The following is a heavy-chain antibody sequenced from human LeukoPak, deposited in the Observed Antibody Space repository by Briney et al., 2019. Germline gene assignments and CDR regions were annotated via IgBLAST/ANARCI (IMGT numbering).Heavy chain of an antibody. D-gene: IGHD6-13*01. Sequence: ASVKVSCKASGYSFTDYYIHWVRLAPGQGLEWMGWINPKSGGTHYAQKFQGRVSMTRDTSTSTVYMELSGLRSEDTAVYYCARDKAAGLFDYWGQGTLVTVSS. CDR2: INPKSGGT. J-gene: IGHJ4*02. CDR3: ARDKAAGLFDY. V-gene: IGHV1-2*02. CDR1: GYSFTDYY.